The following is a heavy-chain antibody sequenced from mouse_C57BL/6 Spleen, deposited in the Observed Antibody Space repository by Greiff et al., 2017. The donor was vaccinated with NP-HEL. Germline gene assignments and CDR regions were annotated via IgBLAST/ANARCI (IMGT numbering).Heavy chain of an antibody. CDR1: GFTFSSYA. V-gene: IGHV5-4*03. CDR3: ARGSGFDV. Sequence: EVKVEESGGGLVKPGGSLKLSCAASGFTFSSYAMSWVRQTPEKRLEWVATISDGGSYTYYPDNVKGRFTISRDNAKNNLYLQMSHLKSEDTAMYYCARGSGFDVWGTGTTVTVSS. CDR2: ISDGGSYT. J-gene: IGHJ1*03. D-gene: IGHD1-1*01.